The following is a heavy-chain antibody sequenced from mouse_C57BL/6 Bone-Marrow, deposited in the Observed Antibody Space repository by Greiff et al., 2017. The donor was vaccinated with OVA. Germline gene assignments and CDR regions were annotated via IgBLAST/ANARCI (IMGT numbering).Heavy chain of an antibody. J-gene: IGHJ3*01. CDR2: IDPSDSYT. D-gene: IGHD2-4*01. CDR3: ARDYDGGFAY. Sequence: QVQLQQPGAELVKPGASVKLSFTSYWMQWVKQRPGQGLEWIGEIDPSDSYTNYNQKFKGKATLTVDTSSSTAYMQLSSLTSEDSAVYYCARDYDGGFAYWGQGTLVTVSA. CDR1: TSYW. V-gene: IGHV1-50*01.